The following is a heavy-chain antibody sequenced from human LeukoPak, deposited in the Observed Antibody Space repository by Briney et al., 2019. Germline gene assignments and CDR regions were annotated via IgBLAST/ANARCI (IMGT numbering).Heavy chain of an antibody. D-gene: IGHD3-22*01. CDR2: ISGSGGST. J-gene: IGHJ4*02. Sequence: GGSLRLSCAASGFTFSSYAMSWVRQAPGKGLEWVSAISGSGGSTYYADSVKGRFTISRDNSKNTLYLQMNGLRAEDTAVYYCAKDAGSYYYDSSGKYYFDYWGQGTLVTVSS. CDR3: AKDAGSYYYDSSGKYYFDY. V-gene: IGHV3-23*01. CDR1: GFTFSSYA.